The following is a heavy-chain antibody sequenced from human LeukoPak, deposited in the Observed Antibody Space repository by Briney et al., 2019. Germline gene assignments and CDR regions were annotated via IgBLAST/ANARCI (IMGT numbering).Heavy chain of an antibody. V-gene: IGHV4-34*01. J-gene: IGHJ6*02. Sequence: SETLSLTCAVYGGSFSGYYWSWIRQPPGKGLEWIGEINHRGGTNYNPSLKSRVTISVDTSKDQFSLKLSSVTAADTAVYYCARGTRAWHYYYGMDVWGQGTTVTVSS. D-gene: IGHD3-10*01. CDR2: INHRGGT. CDR1: GGSFSGYY. CDR3: ARGTRAWHYYYGMDV.